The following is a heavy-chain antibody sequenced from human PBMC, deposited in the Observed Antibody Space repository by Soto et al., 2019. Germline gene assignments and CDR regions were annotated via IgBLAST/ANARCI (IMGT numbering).Heavy chain of an antibody. CDR2: TSHDGVT. CDR1: SGSIDNVYW. V-gene: IGHV4-4*02. D-gene: IGHD3-22*01. CDR3: ARLLTYYYYFDY. J-gene: IGHJ4*02. Sequence: PSETLSLTCAVSSGSIDNVYWWSWVRQSPGKGLEWIGETSHDGVTNYNPSLEGRVTISVDTSKNQFSLKLSSVTSADTAVYYCARLLTYYYYFDYWGQGALVTVSS.